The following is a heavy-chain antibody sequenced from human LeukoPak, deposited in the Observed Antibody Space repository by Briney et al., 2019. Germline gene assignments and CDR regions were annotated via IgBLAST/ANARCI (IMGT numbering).Heavy chain of an antibody. V-gene: IGHV1-2*02. D-gene: IGHD1-26*01. CDR2: INPNSGGT. CDR1: GYTFTGYY. CDR3: ARSQWELEGVLDY. Sequence: GASVKVSRKASGYTFTGYYMHWVRQAPGQGLEWMGWINPNSGGTNYAQKFQGRVTMTRDTSISTAYMELSRLRSDDTAVYYCARSQWELEGVLDYWGQGTLVTVSS. J-gene: IGHJ4*02.